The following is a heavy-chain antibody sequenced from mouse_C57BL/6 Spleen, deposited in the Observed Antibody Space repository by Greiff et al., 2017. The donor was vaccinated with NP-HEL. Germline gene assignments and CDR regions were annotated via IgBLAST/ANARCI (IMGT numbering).Heavy chain of an antibody. V-gene: IGHV1-15*01. D-gene: IGHD2-1*01. CDR3: TRGYGNYTYAMDY. J-gene: IGHJ4*01. CDR1: GYTFTDYE. CDR2: IDPETGGT. Sequence: QVQLQQSGAELVRPGASVTLSCKASGYTFTDYEMHWVKQTPVHGLEWIGAIDPETGGTAYNQKFKGKAILTADKSSSTAYMELRSLTSEDSAVYYCTRGYGNYTYAMDYWGQGTSVTVSS.